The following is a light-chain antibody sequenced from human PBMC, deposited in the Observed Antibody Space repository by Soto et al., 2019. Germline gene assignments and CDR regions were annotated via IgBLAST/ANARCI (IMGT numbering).Light chain of an antibody. CDR1: QSISSW. CDR2: DAS. Sequence: DIQLTQYPSTLSASVGDRVTITCRASQSISSWLAWYQQKPGKAPKLLIYDASSLESGVPSRFSGSGSGTEFTLTISSLQPDDFATYYCQQYNSYSTWTFGQGTKV. J-gene: IGKJ1*01. CDR3: QQYNSYSTWT. V-gene: IGKV1-5*01.